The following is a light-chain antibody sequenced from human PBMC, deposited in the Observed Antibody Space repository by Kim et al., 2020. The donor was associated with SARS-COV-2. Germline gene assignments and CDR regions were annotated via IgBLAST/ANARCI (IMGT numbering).Light chain of an antibody. CDR2: GAS. Sequence: SPGERATLSCRASQSVSNNLALYQHKPGQPPRLLIYGASTRATGVPARFSGSGSGTDFTLTVSSLQSEDFAVYYCHQYNDWPPGDTFGQGTKLEI. CDR3: HQYNDWPPGDT. V-gene: IGKV3-15*01. CDR1: QSVSNN. J-gene: IGKJ2*01.